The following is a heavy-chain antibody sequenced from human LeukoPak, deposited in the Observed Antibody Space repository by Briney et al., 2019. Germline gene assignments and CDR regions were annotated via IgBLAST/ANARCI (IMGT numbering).Heavy chain of an antibody. D-gene: IGHD6-13*01. CDR2: IYHSGST. J-gene: IGHJ6*03. CDR1: GGSISSSNW. V-gene: IGHV4-4*02. Sequence: SGTLSLTCAVSGGSISSSNWWSWVRQPPGKGLEWIGEIYHSGSTNYNPSLKSRVTISVDTSKNQFSLKLSSVTAADTAVYYCAREYLYSSSWYSGYYYYMDVWGKGTTVTVSS. CDR3: AREYLYSSSWYSGYYYYMDV.